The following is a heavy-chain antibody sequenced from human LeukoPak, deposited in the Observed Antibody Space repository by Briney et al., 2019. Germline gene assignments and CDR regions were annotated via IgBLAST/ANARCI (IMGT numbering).Heavy chain of an antibody. CDR3: ARDFFRGYCGGDCPGAFDI. D-gene: IGHD2-21*02. CDR1: GFTFSSYG. V-gene: IGHV3-23*01. J-gene: IGHJ3*02. Sequence: PGGSLRLSCAASGFTFSSYGMNWVRQAPGRGLEWVTSIRGSDSNTYYADSVKGRFTISRDNSKNTLYLQMNSLRAEDTAVYYCARDFFRGYCGGDCPGAFDIWGQGTMVTVSS. CDR2: IRGSDSNT.